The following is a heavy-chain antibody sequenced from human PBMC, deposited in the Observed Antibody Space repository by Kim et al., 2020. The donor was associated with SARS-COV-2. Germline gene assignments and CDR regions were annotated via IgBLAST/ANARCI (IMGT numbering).Heavy chain of an antibody. CDR1: GYTFTSYA. CDR3: ARDRHPSSGWDRYYYGMDV. CDR2: INAGNGNT. V-gene: IGHV1-3*01. Sequence: ASVKVSCKASGYTFTSYAMHWVRQAPGQRLEWMGWINAGNGNTKYSQKFQGRVTITRDTSASTAYMELSSLRSEDTAVYYCARDRHPSSGWDRYYYGMDVCGHGTTVTVSS. J-gene: IGHJ6*02. D-gene: IGHD6-19*01.